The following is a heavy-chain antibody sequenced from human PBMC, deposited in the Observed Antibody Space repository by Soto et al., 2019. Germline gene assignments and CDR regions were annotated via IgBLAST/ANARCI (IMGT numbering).Heavy chain of an antibody. CDR3: ARASPYSSLATDY. V-gene: IGHV1-3*01. J-gene: IGHJ4*02. Sequence: GASLKVSCKASGYTFTSYAMHWVRQAPGQRLEWMGWINAGNGNTKYSQKFQGRVTITRDTSASTAYMELSSLRSDDTAVYYCARASPYSSLATDYWGQGTLVTVSS. D-gene: IGHD6-13*01. CDR1: GYTFTSYA. CDR2: INAGNGNT.